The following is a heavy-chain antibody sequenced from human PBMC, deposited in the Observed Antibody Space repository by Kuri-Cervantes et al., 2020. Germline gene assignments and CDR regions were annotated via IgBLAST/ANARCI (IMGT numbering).Heavy chain of an antibody. D-gene: IGHD2-2*03. Sequence: GESLKISCAASGFTFSSYGMHWVRQAPGKGLEWVALISFDGSNKYYADSVKGRFTISRDNAKNSLYLQMNSLRADDTAVYYCVRDRPFLWIDTYYYYYGMDVWGQGTTVTVSS. J-gene: IGHJ6*02. CDR3: VRDRPFLWIDTYYYYYGMDV. CDR1: GFTFSSYG. CDR2: ISFDGSNK. V-gene: IGHV3-30*03.